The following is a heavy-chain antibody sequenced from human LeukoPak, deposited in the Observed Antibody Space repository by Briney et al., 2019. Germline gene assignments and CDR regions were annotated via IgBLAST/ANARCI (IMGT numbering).Heavy chain of an antibody. CDR2: ISSSSSYI. Sequence: KPGGSLRLSCAASGFTFSSYSMNWVRQAPGKGLEWVSSISSSSSYIYYADSVKGRFTISRDNAKNSLYLQMNSLRAEDTAVYYCARDAYSGYYFGAWGQGTLITVSS. CDR1: GFTFSSYS. V-gene: IGHV3-21*01. D-gene: IGHD3-10*01. CDR3: ARDAYSGYYFGA. J-gene: IGHJ5*02.